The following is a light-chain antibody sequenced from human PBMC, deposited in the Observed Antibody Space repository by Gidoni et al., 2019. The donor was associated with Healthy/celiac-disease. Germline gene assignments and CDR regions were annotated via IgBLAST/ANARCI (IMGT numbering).Light chain of an antibody. V-gene: IGKV3-11*01. CDR1: QSVSSY. Sequence: IVLPQSPATLSLSPGERATLSCRASQSVSSYLAWYQQKPGQAPRLLIYDASNRATGIPARFSGSGSGTDFTLTISSLEPEDFAVYYCKQRSNWPLTFGGGTKVEIK. J-gene: IGKJ4*01. CDR2: DAS. CDR3: KQRSNWPLT.